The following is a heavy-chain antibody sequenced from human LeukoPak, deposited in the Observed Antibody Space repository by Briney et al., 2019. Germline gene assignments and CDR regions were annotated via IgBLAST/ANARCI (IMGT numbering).Heavy chain of an antibody. Sequence: HPGGSLRLSCAASGFTVSSDYMSWVRQAPGKGVEWVSVIYTGGSTYYADSVKGRFSISRDNSKNTVYLQMSSLRVEDTAVYYCARTLNYYNYGMDVWGQGTTVTVSS. CDR3: ARTLNYYNYGMDV. J-gene: IGHJ6*02. CDR2: IYTGGST. CDR1: GFTVSSDY. V-gene: IGHV3-66*01.